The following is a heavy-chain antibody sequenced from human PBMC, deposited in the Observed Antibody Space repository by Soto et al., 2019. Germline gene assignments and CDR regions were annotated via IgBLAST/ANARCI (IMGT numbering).Heavy chain of an antibody. CDR2: INPNSGRT. J-gene: IGHJ3*02. V-gene: IGHV1-2*02. CDR3: ARGARRDGSSWNPDAFDI. CDR1: GYSFTGYY. D-gene: IGHD6-13*01. Sequence: QVQLAQSGAEVKKPGASVHVSCKASGYSFTGYYLHWVRQAPGQGLEWLGWINPNSGRTNYAQKFQGRVTMTRGTSISTADMELSRLTSDDTAVYYCARGARRDGSSWNPDAFDIWGQGTMVTVSS.